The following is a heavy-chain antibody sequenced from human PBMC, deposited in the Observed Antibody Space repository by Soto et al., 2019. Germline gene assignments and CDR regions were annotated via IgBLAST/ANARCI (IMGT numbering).Heavy chain of an antibody. CDR3: AGYCSSTSCYTGTDY. CDR2: IYYSGST. D-gene: IGHD2-2*02. Sequence: QVQLQESGPGLVKPSQTLSLTCTVSGGSISSGGYYWSWLRQHPGKGLEWIGYIYYSGSTYYNPSLKIRVTTSVDTSKNQFSLKLSSVTAADTAVYYCAGYCSSTSCYTGTDYWGQGTLVTVSS. J-gene: IGHJ4*02. V-gene: IGHV4-31*03. CDR1: GGSISSGGYY.